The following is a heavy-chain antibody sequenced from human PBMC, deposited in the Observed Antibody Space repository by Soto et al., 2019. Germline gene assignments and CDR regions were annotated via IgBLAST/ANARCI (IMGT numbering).Heavy chain of an antibody. J-gene: IGHJ1*01. V-gene: IGHV1-69*13. CDR2: IIPIFGTA. CDR3: ARSWTDYYDSSGYYYDYFQH. CDR1: GGTFSSYA. Sequence: ASVKVSCKASGGTFSSYAISWVRQAPGQGLEWMGGIIPIFGTANYAQKFQRRVTITADESTSTAYMELSSLRSEDTAVYYCARSWTDYYDSSGYYYDYFQHWGQGTLVTVSS. D-gene: IGHD3-22*01.